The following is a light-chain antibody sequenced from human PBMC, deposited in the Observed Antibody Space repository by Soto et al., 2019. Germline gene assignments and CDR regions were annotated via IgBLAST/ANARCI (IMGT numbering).Light chain of an antibody. CDR2: DTS. CDR3: HQYINPPNS. J-gene: IGKJ2*03. CDR1: QSVAGGH. V-gene: IGKV3-20*01. Sequence: ETELTQSPGTLSLSPGDRATLSCRASQSVAGGHMGCYQQKPGQAPRLLMYDTSRRPSGVPYRFSGGGSGTGFTLTISRLEPEDSAVYYCHQYINPPNSFGQGTKVEI.